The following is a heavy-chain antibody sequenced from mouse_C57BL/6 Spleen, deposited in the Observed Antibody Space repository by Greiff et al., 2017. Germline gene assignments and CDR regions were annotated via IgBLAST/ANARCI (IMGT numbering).Heavy chain of an antibody. CDR1: GYTFTGYW. J-gene: IGHJ1*03. CDR3: ARTLYYGKGDWYFDV. D-gene: IGHD2-1*01. Sequence: VQLQQSGAELMKPGASVKLSCKATGYTFTGYWIEWVKQRPGHGLEWIGEILPGSGSTNYNEKFKGKATFTADTSSNTAYMQLISLTTEDSAIYYCARTLYYGKGDWYFDVWGTGTTVTVSS. V-gene: IGHV1-9*01. CDR2: ILPGSGST.